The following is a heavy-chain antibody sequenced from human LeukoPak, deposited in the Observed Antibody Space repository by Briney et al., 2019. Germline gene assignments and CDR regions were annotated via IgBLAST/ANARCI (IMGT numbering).Heavy chain of an antibody. CDR2: INPSGGST. Sequence: ASVKVSCKASGYTFTSYYMHWVRQAPGQGLEWMGIINPSGGSTSYAQKFQGRVTMTRDTSTSTVYMELSSLRSEDTAVYYCARDRAGDDSSGYYSSYYFGYWGQGTLVTVSS. V-gene: IGHV1-46*01. CDR1: GYTFTSYY. D-gene: IGHD3-22*01. CDR3: ARDRAGDDSSGYYSSYYFGY. J-gene: IGHJ4*02.